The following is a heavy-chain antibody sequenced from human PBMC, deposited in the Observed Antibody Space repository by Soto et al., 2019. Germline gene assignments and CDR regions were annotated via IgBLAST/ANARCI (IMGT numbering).Heavy chain of an antibody. CDR2: ISGSGGST. CDR1: GFTFSSYA. Sequence: GGSLRLSCAASGFTFSSYAMSWVRQAPGKGLEWVSAISGSGGSTYYADSVKGRFTISGDNAKNSLYLQMNSLRTEDTALYYCAKDFSGYGMDVWGQGTTVTVSS. V-gene: IGHV3-23*01. J-gene: IGHJ6*02. CDR3: AKDFSGYGMDV. D-gene: IGHD3-10*01.